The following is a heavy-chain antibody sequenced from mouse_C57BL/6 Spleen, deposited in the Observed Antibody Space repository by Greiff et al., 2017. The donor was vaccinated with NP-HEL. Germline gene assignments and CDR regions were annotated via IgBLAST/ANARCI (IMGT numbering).Heavy chain of an antibody. CDR2: IYPGSGST. Sequence: ESGAELVKPGASVKMSFKASGYTFTSYWITWVKQRPGQGLEWIGDIYPGSGSTNYNEKFKSKATLTVDTSSSTAYMQLSSLTSEDSAVYYCARLLPDYFDYWGQGTTLTVSS. D-gene: IGHD1-1*01. CDR1: GYTFTSYW. CDR3: ARLLPDYFDY. V-gene: IGHV1-55*01. J-gene: IGHJ2*01.